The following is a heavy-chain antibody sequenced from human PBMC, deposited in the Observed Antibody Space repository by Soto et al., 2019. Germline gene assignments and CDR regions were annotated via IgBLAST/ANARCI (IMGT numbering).Heavy chain of an antibody. D-gene: IGHD3-10*01. CDR1: GFTFSSYW. J-gene: IGHJ4*02. CDR2: INSDGSST. V-gene: IGHV3-74*01. Sequence: GGSLRLSCAASGFTFSSYWMHWVRQAPGKGLVWVSRINSDGSSTSYADSVKGRFTISRDNAKNTLYLQMNSLRAEDTAVYYCARIHYMVRFDYWGQGTLVTVSS. CDR3: ARIHYMVRFDY.